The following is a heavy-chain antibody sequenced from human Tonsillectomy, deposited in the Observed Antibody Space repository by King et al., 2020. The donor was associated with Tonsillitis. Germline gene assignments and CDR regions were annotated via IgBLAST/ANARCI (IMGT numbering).Heavy chain of an antibody. CDR3: ARYDSTGAGAFDI. D-gene: IGHD3-22*01. Sequence: VQLVESGAEVKKPGESLKISCKGSGYSFTRYWIVWVRQMPGKGLEWMGIIYPGDSETRYSPSLQGQVTISADKSISTAFLQWRRLKASDSAIYYCARYDSTGAGAFDIWGQGTMVTVSS. CDR1: GYSFTRYW. CDR2: IYPGDSET. J-gene: IGHJ3*02. V-gene: IGHV5-51*01.